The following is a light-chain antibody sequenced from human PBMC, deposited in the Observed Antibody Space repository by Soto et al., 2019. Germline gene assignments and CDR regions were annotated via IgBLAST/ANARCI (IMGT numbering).Light chain of an antibody. V-gene: IGKV3-20*01. CDR1: QSVSSNY. CDR3: QQYGSSPRT. CDR2: GAS. Sequence: EIVLTHSPGTLPLSTEERATLSCRASQSVSSNYLSWYQQKPGQAPRLLIYGASSRYTGIPDRFSGSGSGTDFTLTINRLEPEDFAVYYCQQYGSSPRTFGQGTKVDIK. J-gene: IGKJ1*01.